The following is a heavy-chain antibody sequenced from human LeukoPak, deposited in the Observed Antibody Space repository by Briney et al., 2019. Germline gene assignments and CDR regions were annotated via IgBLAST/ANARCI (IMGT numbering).Heavy chain of an antibody. J-gene: IGHJ5*02. CDR2: IYYSGRT. CDR1: GGSISRSSYN. CDR3: ARIITYYDFSCWFDP. Sequence: TSETLSLTCTVSGGSISRSSYNWGWIRQPPGKGLEWIGSIYYSGRTYYNPSLKSRVTISVDTSKNQFSLKLSSVTAADTAVYYCARIITYYDFSCWFDPWGQGTLVTVSS. D-gene: IGHD3-3*01. V-gene: IGHV4-39*01.